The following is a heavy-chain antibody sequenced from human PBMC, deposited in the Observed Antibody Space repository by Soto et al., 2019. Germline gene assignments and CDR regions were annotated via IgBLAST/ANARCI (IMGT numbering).Heavy chain of an antibody. CDR2: ISGNRGSI. Sequence: EVQLVESGGGLVQPGRSLRLSCAASGFTFDDYAMHWVRQAAGKGREWVSGISGNRGSIGYADSVKGRFTISRDNAKTSLYLQMNSLRAEDTALYYCAKDIDSDYGDGDFEYWGQGTLVTVSS. CDR3: AKDIDSDYGDGDFEY. D-gene: IGHD4-17*01. V-gene: IGHV3-9*01. J-gene: IGHJ4*02. CDR1: GFTFDDYA.